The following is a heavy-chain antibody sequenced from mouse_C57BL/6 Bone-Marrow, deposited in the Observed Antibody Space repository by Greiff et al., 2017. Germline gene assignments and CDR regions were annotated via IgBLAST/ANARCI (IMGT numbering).Heavy chain of an antibody. CDR1: GYTFTSYG. CDR3: ARSGPIYYWAMDY. V-gene: IGHV1-81*01. D-gene: IGHD3-2*02. CDR2: IYPRSGNT. J-gene: IGHJ4*01. Sequence: VKLVESGAELARPGASVKLSCKASGYTFTSYGISWVKQRTGQGLEWIGEIYPRSGNTYYNEKFKGKATLTADKSSSTAYMELRSLTSEDSAVYFCARSGPIYYWAMDYWGQGTSVTVSS.